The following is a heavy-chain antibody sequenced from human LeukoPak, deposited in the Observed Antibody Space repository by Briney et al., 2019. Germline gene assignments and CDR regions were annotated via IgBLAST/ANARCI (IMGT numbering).Heavy chain of an antibody. Sequence: PSETLSLTCTVSGGSISSYYWSWIRQPPGKGLEWIGYIYYSGSTNYNPSLKSRVTISVDTSKNQFSLKLSSVTAADTAVYYCARGQYDILTGYYTFFDYWGQGTLVTASS. CDR2: IYYSGST. D-gene: IGHD3-9*01. CDR1: GGSISSYY. CDR3: ARGQYDILTGYYTFFDY. J-gene: IGHJ4*02. V-gene: IGHV4-59*01.